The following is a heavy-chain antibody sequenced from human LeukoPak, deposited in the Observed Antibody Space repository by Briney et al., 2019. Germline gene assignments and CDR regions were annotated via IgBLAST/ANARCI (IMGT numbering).Heavy chain of an antibody. CDR3: ARGGRDGYNCFDY. J-gene: IGHJ4*02. D-gene: IGHD5-24*01. Sequence: ASVKVSCKASGGTFSSYAISWVRQALGQGLEWMGRIIPILGIANYAQKFQGRVTITADKSTGTAYMELSSLRSEDTAVYYCARGGRDGYNCFDYWGQGTLVTVSS. V-gene: IGHV1-69*04. CDR1: GGTFSSYA. CDR2: IIPILGIA.